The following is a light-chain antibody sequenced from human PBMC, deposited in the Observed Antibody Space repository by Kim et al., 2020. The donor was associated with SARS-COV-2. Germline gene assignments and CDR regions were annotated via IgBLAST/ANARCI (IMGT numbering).Light chain of an antibody. CDR3: QAWDSGTAI. CDR2: QDN. Sequence: SYELTQPPSVSVSPGQTARITCSGDELGNKFACWFQQKPGQSPVLVIYQDNKRPSGITERFSGSNSGSTATLTISGTQAMDEADYYCQAWDSGTAIFGGGTKLTVL. J-gene: IGLJ2*01. V-gene: IGLV3-1*01. CDR1: ELGNKF.